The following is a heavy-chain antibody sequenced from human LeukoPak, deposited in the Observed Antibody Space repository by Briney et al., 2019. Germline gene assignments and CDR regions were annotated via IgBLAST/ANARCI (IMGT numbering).Heavy chain of an antibody. V-gene: IGHV1-2*02. J-gene: IGHJ5*02. CDR1: GYTFPDYY. D-gene: IGHD6-13*01. CDR2: INPNSGGA. CDR3: ARGVGSSWFDP. Sequence: GASVKVSCKASGYTFPDYYLHWVRQAPGQGLEWMGWINPNSGGANFALNFQGRVTMTRATSISTAYMELSRLTSDGTAVYYCARGVGSSWFDPWGQGTLVTVSS.